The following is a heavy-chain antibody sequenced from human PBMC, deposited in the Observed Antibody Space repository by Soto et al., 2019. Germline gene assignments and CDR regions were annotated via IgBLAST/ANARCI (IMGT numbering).Heavy chain of an antibody. CDR2: IYYSGST. J-gene: IGHJ5*02. V-gene: IGHV4-39*01. D-gene: IGHD3-3*01. Sequence: PFQLQFHTYTVSDGSRRSSSDHWGWISQPPGKGLEWIGSIYYSGSTYYNPSLKSRVTISVDTSKNQFSLKLSSVTAADTAVYYCARHLGRHYYFWSGPTFIPAAWFDPWGQGTLDTVSS. CDR1: DGSRRSSSDH. CDR3: ARHLGRHYYFWSGPTFIPAAWFDP.